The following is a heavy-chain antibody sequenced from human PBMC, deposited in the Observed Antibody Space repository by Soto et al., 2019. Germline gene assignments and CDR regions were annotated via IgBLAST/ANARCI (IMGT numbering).Heavy chain of an antibody. V-gene: IGHV3-21*01. CDR1: GFTFSSYS. CDR3: ARDNLGDRRHIYYGGRDV. J-gene: IGHJ6*02. Sequence: PGGSLRLSCAASGFTFSSYSMNWVRQAPGKGLEWVSSISSSSSYIYYADSVKGRFTISRDNAKNSLYLQMNSLRAEDTAVYYCARDNLGDRRHIYYGGRDVWGQGTTVTDSS. D-gene: IGHD3-3*01. CDR2: ISSSSSYI.